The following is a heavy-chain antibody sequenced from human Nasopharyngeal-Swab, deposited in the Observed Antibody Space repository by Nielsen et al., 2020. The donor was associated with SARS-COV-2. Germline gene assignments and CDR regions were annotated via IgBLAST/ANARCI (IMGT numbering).Heavy chain of an antibody. Sequence: SGPTLVKPTQTLTLTCTFSGFSLSTSGMCVSWIRQPPGKALEWLARIDWDDDKYYSTSLKTRLTISKDTSKNQVVLTMTNMDPVDTATYYCARIGIVGATKGLDYWGQGTLVTVSS. V-gene: IGHV2-70*11. CDR3: ARIGIVGATKGLDY. CDR1: GFSLSTSGMC. J-gene: IGHJ4*02. CDR2: IDWDDDK. D-gene: IGHD1-26*01.